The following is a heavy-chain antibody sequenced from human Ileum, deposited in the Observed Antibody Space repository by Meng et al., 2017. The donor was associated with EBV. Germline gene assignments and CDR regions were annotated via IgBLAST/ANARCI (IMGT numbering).Heavy chain of an antibody. V-gene: IGHV4-4*03. CDR2: IYHSGST. Sequence: QVQLQESGPGLLKPPAPLSRTCAVSGDSISSNNWWSWVRQPPGKGLEWIGEIYHSGSTNYNPSFKSRVTMSVDKSKNQISLNLSSVTAADTAVYYCASGRDYAWHSWGRGTLVTVSS. CDR1: GDSISSNNW. CDR3: ASGRDYAWHS. J-gene: IGHJ4*02. D-gene: IGHD4-17*01.